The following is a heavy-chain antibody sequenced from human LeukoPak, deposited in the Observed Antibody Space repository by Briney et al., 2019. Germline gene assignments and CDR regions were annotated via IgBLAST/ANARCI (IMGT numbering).Heavy chain of an antibody. D-gene: IGHD5-24*01. CDR3: ATTPLEMNYGMDV. J-gene: IGHJ6*02. CDR2: FDPEDGET. V-gene: IGHV1-24*01. Sequence: GASVKVSCEVSGYTLTELSMHWVRQAPGKGLEGMGGFDPEDGETIYAQKFQGRVTMTEDTSTDTAYMELSSLRSEDTAVYYCATTPLEMNYGMDVWGQGTTVTVSS. CDR1: GYTLTELS.